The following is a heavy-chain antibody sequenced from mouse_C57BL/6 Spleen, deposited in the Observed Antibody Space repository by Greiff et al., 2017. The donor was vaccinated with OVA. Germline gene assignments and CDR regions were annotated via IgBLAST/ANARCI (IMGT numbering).Heavy chain of an antibody. Sequence: QVQLQQSGAELARPGASVKLSCKASGFTFTSYGISWVKQRTGQGLEWIGEIYPRSGTTYYNEKFKGKATLTADKSSSTAYMELRSLTSEDSAVYFCVKSYYGSIYPYYAMGDWGQGTSVTGSS. V-gene: IGHV1-81*01. J-gene: IGHJ4*01. CDR2: IYPRSGTT. CDR3: VKSYYGSIYPYYAMGD. CDR1: GFTFTSYG. D-gene: IGHD1-1*01.